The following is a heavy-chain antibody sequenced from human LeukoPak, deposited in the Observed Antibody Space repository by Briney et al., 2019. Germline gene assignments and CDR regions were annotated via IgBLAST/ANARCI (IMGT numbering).Heavy chain of an antibody. J-gene: IGHJ4*02. V-gene: IGHV1-8*03. CDR3: ARADPYCSSTSCYRPLDY. Sequence: ASVKVSCKASGYTFTSYDINWVRQATGQGLEWMGWMNPNSGNTGYAQKFQGRVTITRNTSISTAYMELSSLRSEDTAVYYCARADPYCSSTSCYRPLDYWGQGTLVTVSS. CDR1: GYTFTSYD. D-gene: IGHD2-2*02. CDR2: MNPNSGNT.